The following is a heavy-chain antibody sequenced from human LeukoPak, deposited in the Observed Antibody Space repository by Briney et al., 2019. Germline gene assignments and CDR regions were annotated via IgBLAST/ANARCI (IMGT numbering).Heavy chain of an antibody. CDR1: GFTFSSYG. CDR3: ARARTTVTTWWWGYYFDY. V-gene: IGHV3-7*04. CDR2: IKQDGSEK. J-gene: IGHJ4*02. Sequence: GGTLRFSCAASGFTFSSYGMSWVRQAPAKGLEWVANIKQDGSEKYYVDSVKGRFTISRDNAKNSLYLQMNSLRAEDTAVYYCARARTTVTTWWWGYYFDYWGQGTLVTVSS. D-gene: IGHD4-17*01.